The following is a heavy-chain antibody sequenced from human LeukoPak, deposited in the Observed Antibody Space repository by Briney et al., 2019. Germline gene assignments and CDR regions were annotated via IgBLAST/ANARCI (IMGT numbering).Heavy chain of an antibody. CDR1: GFSFSDSP. V-gene: IGHV3-73*01. D-gene: IGHD3-10*01. J-gene: IGHJ4*02. Sequence: PGGSLRLSCAASGFSFSDSPIHWVRQASGKGLEWVGRIRSKDQNSATAYAESVKGRFTISRDNSKNTLILQMNSLRTEDTAVYYCVKEPGAYGSGSIMGYWGQGILVTVSS. CDR3: VKEPGAYGSGSIMGY. CDR2: IRSKDQNSAT.